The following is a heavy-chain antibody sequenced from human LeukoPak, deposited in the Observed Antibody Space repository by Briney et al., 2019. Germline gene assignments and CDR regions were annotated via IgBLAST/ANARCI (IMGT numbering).Heavy chain of an antibody. V-gene: IGHV3-7*03. CDR1: GFTFSSYW. J-gene: IGHJ4*02. CDR3: ATGRQCGY. D-gene: IGHD4-11*01. Sequence: PGGSLRLSCAVSGFTFSSYWMSWVRQAPGKGLEWVANIKQDGSEKYYVDSVKGRFTISRDNAKNSLFLQMNSLRAGDTAVYYCATGRQCGYWGQGTLVTVSS. CDR2: IKQDGSEK.